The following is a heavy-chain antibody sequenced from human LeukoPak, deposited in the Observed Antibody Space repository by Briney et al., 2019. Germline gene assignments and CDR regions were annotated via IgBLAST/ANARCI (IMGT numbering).Heavy chain of an antibody. CDR2: IYSGGST. D-gene: IGHD5-24*01. Sequence: GGSLRLSCAASGFTVSSNYMSWVRQAPGKGLEWVSVIYSGGSTYYADSVKGRFTISRDNSKNTLYLQMNSLRAEDTAVYYCARDRRWLQWGHFDYWGQGTLVTVSS. J-gene: IGHJ4*02. CDR3: ARDRRWLQWGHFDY. V-gene: IGHV3-66*01. CDR1: GFTVSSNY.